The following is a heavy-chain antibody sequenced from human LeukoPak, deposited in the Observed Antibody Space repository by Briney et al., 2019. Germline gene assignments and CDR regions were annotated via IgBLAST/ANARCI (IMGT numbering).Heavy chain of an antibody. J-gene: IGHJ5*02. CDR1: RYTFTGYY. D-gene: IGHD2-2*01. CDR2: INPNSGGT. V-gene: IGHV1-2*02. CDR3: ARGDIVVVPAARNWFDP. Sequence: ASVKVPCKASRYTFTGYYMHWVRQAPGQGLEWMGWINPNSGGTNYAQKFLGRVTMTRDTSISTAYMELSRLRSDDTAVCYCARGDIVVVPAARNWFDPWGQGTLVTVSS.